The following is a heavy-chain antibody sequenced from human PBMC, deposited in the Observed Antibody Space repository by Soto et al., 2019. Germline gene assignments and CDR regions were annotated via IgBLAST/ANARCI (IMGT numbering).Heavy chain of an antibody. J-gene: IGHJ3*02. CDR1: GFTFSSNY. CDR3: ARSIYNWNDLYHAFDI. D-gene: IGHD1-20*01. CDR2: IYSGGST. V-gene: IGHV3-53*01. Sequence: PXVSLRLSCAASGFTFSSNYMSWVRQAPGKGLEWVSVIYSGGSTYYADSVKGRFTISRDNSKNTLYLQMNSLRAEDTAVYYCARSIYNWNDLYHAFDIWGQGTMVTVSS.